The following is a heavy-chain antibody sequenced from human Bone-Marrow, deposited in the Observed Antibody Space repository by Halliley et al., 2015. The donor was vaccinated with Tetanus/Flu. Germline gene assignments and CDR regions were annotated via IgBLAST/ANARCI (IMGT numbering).Heavy chain of an antibody. V-gene: IGHV3-53*01. J-gene: IGHJ3*02. Sequence: SLRLSCSASGFSVTSNSMTWVRQAPGKGLEWVAVIYGGGTTRYTDSVKGRFTVSRDNFNNTLHLQMNSLRAEDTALYYCARDPGTCSGGNRYVHTLDIWGQGTRVTVSS. D-gene: IGHD2-15*01. CDR1: GFSVTSNS. CDR2: IYGGGTT. CDR3: ARDPGTCSGGNRYVHTLDI.